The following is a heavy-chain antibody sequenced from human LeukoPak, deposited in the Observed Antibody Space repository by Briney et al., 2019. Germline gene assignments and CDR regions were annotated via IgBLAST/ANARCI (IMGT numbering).Heavy chain of an antibody. CDR2: INPNSGGT. CDR1: GYTFTGHY. Sequence: ASVKVSCKASGYTFTGHYIHWVRQAPGQGLEWMGWINPNSGGTHYAQNFQGRVTMTRDTSISTAYMELSRLRSDDTAMYYCARGSTVGATESLGFDYWGQGTPVTVSS. V-gene: IGHV1-2*02. CDR3: ARGSTVGATESLGFDY. J-gene: IGHJ4*02. D-gene: IGHD1-26*01.